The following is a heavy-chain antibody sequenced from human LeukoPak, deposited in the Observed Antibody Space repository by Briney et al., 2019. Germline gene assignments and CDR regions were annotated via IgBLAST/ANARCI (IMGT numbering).Heavy chain of an antibody. CDR2: ISESSISK. V-gene: IGHV3-48*01. CDR3: ARDLDGEDDY. D-gene: IGHD3-3*01. CDR1: GLTFSSSS. J-gene: IGHJ4*02. Sequence: GGSLRLSCAVSGLTFSSSSMNWVRQAPGKGLEWVSHISESSISKHYADSVRGRFTVSRDNAKNSLYLQMNSLRAEDTAVYYCARDLDGEDDYWGQGTLVTVSS.